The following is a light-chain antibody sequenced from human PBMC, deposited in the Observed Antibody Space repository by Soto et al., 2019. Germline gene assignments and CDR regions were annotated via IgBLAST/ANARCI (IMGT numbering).Light chain of an antibody. CDR3: QQRSNWTPSLT. Sequence: EIVLTQSPGTLSLSPGERATLSCRASQSVSSYLAWYQQKPGQAPRLLIYDASNRATGIPARFSGSGSGTDFTLTISSLEPEDFAVYYCQQRSNWTPSLTFGGGTKVEIK. J-gene: IGKJ4*01. CDR1: QSVSSY. CDR2: DAS. V-gene: IGKV3-11*01.